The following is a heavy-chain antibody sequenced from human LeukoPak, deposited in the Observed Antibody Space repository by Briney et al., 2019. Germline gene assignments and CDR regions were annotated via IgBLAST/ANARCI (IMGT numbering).Heavy chain of an antibody. D-gene: IGHD3-9*01. CDR2: IYYSGST. CDR1: GGSISSYY. J-gene: IGHJ6*03. Sequence: SETLSLTCTVSGGSISSYYWSWIRQPPGKGLEWIGYIYYSGSTNYNPPLKSRVTISVDTSKNQFSLKLSSVTAADTAVYYCARVDLYYYYMDVWGKGTTVTVSS. CDR3: ARVDLYYYYMDV. V-gene: IGHV4-59*01.